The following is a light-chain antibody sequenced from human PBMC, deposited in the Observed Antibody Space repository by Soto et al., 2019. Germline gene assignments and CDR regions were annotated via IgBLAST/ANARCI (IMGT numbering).Light chain of an antibody. CDR3: QQYNNWPGT. Sequence: EIVLTQSPGTLSVSPGERATLSCRASQSVSSKLAWYQQKPGQAPRLLSYGASTGATGIPARFSGSGSETEFTLSISSLQSEDFAVYYCQQYNNWPGTFGQGTKV. CDR2: GAS. V-gene: IGKV3-15*01. CDR1: QSVSSK. J-gene: IGKJ1*01.